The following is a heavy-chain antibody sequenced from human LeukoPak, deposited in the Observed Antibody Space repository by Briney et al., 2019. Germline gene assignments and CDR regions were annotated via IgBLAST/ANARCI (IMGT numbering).Heavy chain of an antibody. J-gene: IGHJ6*02. CDR2: ISSSSSYI. D-gene: IGHD3-10*01. Sequence: PGGSLRLSCAAPGFTFSSYSMNWVRQAPGKGLEWVSSISSSSSYIYYADSVKGRFTISRDNAKNSLYPQMNSLRAEDTAVYYCARDTRDLWFGYYYYGMDVWGQGTTVTVSS. CDR3: ARDTRDLWFGYYYYGMDV. V-gene: IGHV3-21*01. CDR1: GFTFSSYS.